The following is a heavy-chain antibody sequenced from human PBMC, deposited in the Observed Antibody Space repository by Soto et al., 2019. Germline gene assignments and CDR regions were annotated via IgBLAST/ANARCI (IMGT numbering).Heavy chain of an antibody. CDR1: GYTFTSYD. D-gene: IGHD3-3*01. Sequence: ASVKVSCKASGYTFTSYDINWVRQATGQGLEWMGWMNPNSGNTGYAQKFQGRVTMTRNTSISTAYMELSSLRSEDTAVYYCARGLWSGHRSYYYYYYMDVWGKGTTVTVSS. V-gene: IGHV1-8*01. CDR2: MNPNSGNT. J-gene: IGHJ6*03. CDR3: ARGLWSGHRSYYYYYYMDV.